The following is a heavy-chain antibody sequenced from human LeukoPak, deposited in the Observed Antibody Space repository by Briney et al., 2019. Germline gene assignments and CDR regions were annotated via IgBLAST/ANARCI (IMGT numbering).Heavy chain of an antibody. Sequence: ASVKVSCKASGYTFTSYGISWVRQAPGQGLEWMGWISAYNGNTNYAQKLQGRVTMTTDTSTSTAYMELRSLRSDDTAVHYCARGNYDILTGPRRTDAFDIWGQGTKVTVSS. CDR1: GYTFTSYG. CDR3: ARGNYDILTGPRRTDAFDI. J-gene: IGHJ3*02. CDR2: ISAYNGNT. V-gene: IGHV1-18*01. D-gene: IGHD3-9*01.